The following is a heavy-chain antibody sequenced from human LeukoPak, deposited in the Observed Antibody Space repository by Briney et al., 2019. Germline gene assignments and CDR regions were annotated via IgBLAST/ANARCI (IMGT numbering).Heavy chain of an antibody. Sequence: SATLSLTCTVSGGSISSYYWSWIRQPPGKGLEWIGYIYYSGSTNYNPSLKSRVTISVDTSKNQFSLKLSSVTAADTAVYYCARSYYVLDYWGQGTLVIVSS. CDR1: GGSISSYY. J-gene: IGHJ4*02. D-gene: IGHD3-10*02. V-gene: IGHV4-59*08. CDR2: IYYSGST. CDR3: ARSYYVLDY.